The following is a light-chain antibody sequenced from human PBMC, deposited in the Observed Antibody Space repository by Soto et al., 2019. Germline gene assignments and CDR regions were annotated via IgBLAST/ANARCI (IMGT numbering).Light chain of an antibody. J-gene: IGLJ2*01. CDR1: NSDIGGYNY. CDR3: SSYTSRSTLGV. CDR2: DVR. Sequence: QSALTQPASVSGSPGQSITISCTGTNSDIGGYNYVSWYQQHPGKAPKLMIYDVRNRPSGVSYRFSGSKSGNTASLTISGLQAEDEADYYCSSYTSRSTLGVFGGGTQLTVL. V-gene: IGLV2-14*03.